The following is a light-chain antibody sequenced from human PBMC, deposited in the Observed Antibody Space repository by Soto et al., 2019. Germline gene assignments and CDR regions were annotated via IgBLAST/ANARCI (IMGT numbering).Light chain of an antibody. CDR2: DVN. CDR3: SSWTSGATYV. J-gene: IGLJ1*01. V-gene: IGLV2-14*03. CDR1: SSDVGAYKY. Sequence: QSVLTQPASVSGSPGQSITISCAGTSSDVGAYKYVSWYQHHPGKAPKLMIYDVNNRPSGDSNRFSGSKSGNTASLTISGFQAEDEADYYCSSWTSGATYVFGSGTNVTVL.